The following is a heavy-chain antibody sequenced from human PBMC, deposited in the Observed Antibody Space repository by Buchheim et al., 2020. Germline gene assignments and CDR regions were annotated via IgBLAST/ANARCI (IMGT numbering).Heavy chain of an antibody. CDR3: ASERIYCSGGSCYSGGPFDY. CDR1: GFTFSSYW. Sequence: EVQLVESGGGLVQPGGSLRLSCAASGFTFSSYWMSWVRQAPGKGLEWVANIKQDGSEKYYVDSVKGRFTISRDNAKNSLYLQMNSLRAEDTAVYYCASERIYCSGGSCYSGGPFDYWGQGTL. V-gene: IGHV3-7*01. CDR2: IKQDGSEK. D-gene: IGHD2-15*01. J-gene: IGHJ4*02.